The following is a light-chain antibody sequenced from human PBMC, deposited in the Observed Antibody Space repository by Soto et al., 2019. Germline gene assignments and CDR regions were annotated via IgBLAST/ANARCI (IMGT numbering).Light chain of an antibody. CDR2: GAS. CDR1: QTVLNN. CDR3: QQYNNWPRT. V-gene: IGKV3D-15*01. Sequence: EIVLTQSPGTLSLSPGERATLSCRASQTVLNNYLTWYQQKPGQAPRRLIFGASIRATGIPDRFSGSGSGTEFTLTISSLQSEDFAVYYCQQYNNWPRTFGQGTKVDIK. J-gene: IGKJ1*01.